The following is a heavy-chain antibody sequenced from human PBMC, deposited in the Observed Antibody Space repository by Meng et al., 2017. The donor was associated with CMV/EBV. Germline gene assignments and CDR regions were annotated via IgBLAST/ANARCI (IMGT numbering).Heavy chain of an antibody. Sequence: VERVGAGGGGVQSGRSLGLSCGAFGFSFSSYAMHWVRQAPGKGLEWVAVISYDGSNKYDADSVKGRFTISRDNSKNTLYLQMNSLRAEDTAVYYCARGDYFDYWGQGTLVTVSS. CDR1: GFSFSSYA. J-gene: IGHJ4*02. CDR2: ISYDGSNK. CDR3: ARGDYFDY. V-gene: IGHV3-30-3*01.